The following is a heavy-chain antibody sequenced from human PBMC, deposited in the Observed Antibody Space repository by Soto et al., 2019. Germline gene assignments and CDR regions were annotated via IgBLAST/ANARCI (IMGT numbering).Heavy chain of an antibody. V-gene: IGHV3-23*01. CDR3: AKDRLMLTMVVVGAFDF. CDR1: GFSFNNHA. J-gene: IGHJ3*01. Sequence: EVQLLESGGGLVQPGGSLRLPCAASGFSFNNHAMTWVRQAPGKGLEWVSGISGSGSTTHYADSVKGRFTISRDNSKDTLYLQMNSLRADDTAVYFCAKDRLMLTMVVVGAFDFWGLGTMVTVSS. D-gene: IGHD3-22*01. CDR2: ISGSGSTT.